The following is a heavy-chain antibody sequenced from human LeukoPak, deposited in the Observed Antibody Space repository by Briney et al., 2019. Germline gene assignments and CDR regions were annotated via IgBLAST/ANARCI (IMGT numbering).Heavy chain of an antibody. CDR2: IYYSGST. J-gene: IGHJ4*02. CDR1: GGSISSSIYY. D-gene: IGHD6-6*01. Sequence: PSETLSLTCTVSGGSISSSIYYWGWIRQPPGRGLEWIGSIYYSGSTYYNPSLKSRVTISVDTSKNQFSLKLSSVTAADTAVYYCARIAAARLGYWGQGTLVTVSS. V-gene: IGHV4-39*01. CDR3: ARIAAARLGY.